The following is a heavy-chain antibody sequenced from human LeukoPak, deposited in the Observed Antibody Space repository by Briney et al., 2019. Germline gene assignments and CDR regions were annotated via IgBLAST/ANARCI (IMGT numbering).Heavy chain of an antibody. CDR3: ARGDIVATIAQGYFDY. CDR2: IIPILGIA. V-gene: IGHV1-69*04. D-gene: IGHD5-12*01. J-gene: IGHJ4*02. Sequence: GASVKVSCKASGGTFSSYAISWVRQAPGQGLEWMGRIIPILGIANYAQKFQGRVTITADKSTSTAYMELSSLRSEDTAVYYCARGDIVATIAQGYFDYWGQGTLVTVCS. CDR1: GGTFSSYA.